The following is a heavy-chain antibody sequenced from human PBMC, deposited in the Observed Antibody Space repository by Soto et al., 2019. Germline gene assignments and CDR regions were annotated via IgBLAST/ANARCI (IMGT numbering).Heavy chain of an antibody. J-gene: IGHJ4*02. D-gene: IGHD6-13*01. CDR3: ARVIQYSTSWYTLGY. V-gene: IGHV1-2*02. CDR2: INPKSGGT. Sequence: ASVKVSCKASGDTFTGYYIHWVRQAPGQGLEWMGWINPKSGGTKYAQKFQGRVTMTRDTSITTAYMELSRLRYDDTAVYYCARVIQYSTSWYTLGYWGQGTLVTVSS. CDR1: GDTFTGYY.